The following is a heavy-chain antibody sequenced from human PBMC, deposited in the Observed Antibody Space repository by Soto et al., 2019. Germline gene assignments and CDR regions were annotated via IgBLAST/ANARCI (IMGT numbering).Heavy chain of an antibody. CDR3: AREGSYSAYNFAHGIQLWSFDF. CDR1: GGSINTFY. D-gene: IGHD5-12*01. Sequence: SETLSLTCTVSGGSINTFYWIWVRQPAGKGLEWIGRIFSSGSTSFNPSLESRVAMSVDTSKNHFSLNLSSVTAADMAVYYCAREGSYSAYNFAHGIQLWSFDFWGQGALVTVSS. CDR2: IFSSGST. V-gene: IGHV4-4*07. J-gene: IGHJ4*02.